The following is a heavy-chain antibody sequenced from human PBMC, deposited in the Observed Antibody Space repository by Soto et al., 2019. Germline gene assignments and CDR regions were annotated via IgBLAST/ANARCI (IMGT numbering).Heavy chain of an antibody. D-gene: IGHD3-10*01. J-gene: IGHJ4*02. CDR1: RFTFSSYG. CDR2: ISFDGSDT. Sequence: QVQLVESGGGVVQPGRSLRLSCAASRFTFSSYGMHWVRQAPGKGLEWVALISFDGSDTYYADSVKGRFTISRDNSKNTLYLQMNSLRAEDTAVYYCAKDSWHYGSGSCLSDWGQGTLVTVSS. V-gene: IGHV3-30*18. CDR3: AKDSWHYGSGSCLSD.